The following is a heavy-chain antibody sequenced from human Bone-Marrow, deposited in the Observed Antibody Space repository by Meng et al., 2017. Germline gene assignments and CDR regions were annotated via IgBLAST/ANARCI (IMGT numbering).Heavy chain of an antibody. J-gene: IGHJ6*02. CDR3: ARDGYSSGWYGGYYYYYGMDV. CDR2: ISGSGGST. Sequence: GESLKISCAASGFTFSSYAMSWVRQAPGKGLEWVSAISGSGGSTYYADSVKGRFTISRDNAKNTLYLQMNSLRAEDTAVYYCARDGYSSGWYGGYYYYYGMDVWGQGTTVTVSS. CDR1: GFTFSSYA. V-gene: IGHV3-23*01. D-gene: IGHD6-19*01.